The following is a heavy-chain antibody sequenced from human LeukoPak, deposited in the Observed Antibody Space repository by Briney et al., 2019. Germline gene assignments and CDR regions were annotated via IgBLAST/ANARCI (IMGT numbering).Heavy chain of an antibody. J-gene: IGHJ5*01. D-gene: IGHD6-19*01. CDR3: ARMSVAGVDNNWWFDS. V-gene: IGHV4-59*08. Sequence: SETLSLTCTVSHDSISHYYWNWIRQAPGKGLEWIGYIHYTGTTNYNPSFKSRVTISADTSMNQVSLKLTSVTATDTAIYFCARMSVAGVDNNWWFDSWGQGTQVVVSS. CDR2: IHYTGTT. CDR1: HDSISHYY.